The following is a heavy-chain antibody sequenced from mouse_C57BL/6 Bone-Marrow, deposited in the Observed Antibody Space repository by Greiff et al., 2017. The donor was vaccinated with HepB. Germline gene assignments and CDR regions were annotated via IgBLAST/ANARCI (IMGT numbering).Heavy chain of an antibody. CDR2: IDPSDSYT. Sequence: QVQLQQPGAELVKPGASVKLSCTASGYTFTSYWMQWVKQRPGQGLEWIGEIDPSDSYTNYNQKFKGKATLTVDTSTSTAYLQLSSLTSEDAAVYYCARYDGSRPCAMDYWGQGTSVTVSS. D-gene: IGHD1-1*01. CDR1: GYTFTSYW. V-gene: IGHV1-50*01. CDR3: ARYDGSRPCAMDY. J-gene: IGHJ4*01.